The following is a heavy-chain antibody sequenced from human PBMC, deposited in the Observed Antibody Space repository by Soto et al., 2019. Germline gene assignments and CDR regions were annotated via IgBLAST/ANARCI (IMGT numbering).Heavy chain of an antibody. CDR1: GSTFTSYY. CDR3: ARDPLATRGSGSYSDWYFDL. J-gene: IGHJ2*01. Sequence: GPVKVSCKASGSTFTSYYIHWVRQAPGQGLEWMGIINPSGGSTSYAQKFQGRVTMTRDTSTSTVYMELSSLRSEDTAVYYCARDPLATRGSGSYSDWYFDLWGRGTLVTVSS. D-gene: IGHD3-10*01. CDR2: INPSGGST. V-gene: IGHV1-46*03.